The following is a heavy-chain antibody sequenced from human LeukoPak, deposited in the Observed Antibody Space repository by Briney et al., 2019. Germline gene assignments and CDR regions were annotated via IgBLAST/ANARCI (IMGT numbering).Heavy chain of an antibody. Sequence: GGSLRLSCAASGFTFSSYGMHWVRQAPGKGLEWVSYISSSGSTIYYADSVKGRFTISRDNAKNSLYLQMNSLRAEDTAVYYCARDKGGLGYYFDYWGQGTLVTVSS. D-gene: IGHD6-19*01. CDR3: ARDKGGLGYYFDY. CDR2: ISSSGSTI. CDR1: GFTFSSYG. J-gene: IGHJ4*02. V-gene: IGHV3-48*04.